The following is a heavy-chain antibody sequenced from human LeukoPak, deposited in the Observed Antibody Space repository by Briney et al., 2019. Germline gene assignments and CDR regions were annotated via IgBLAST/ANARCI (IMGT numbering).Heavy chain of an antibody. V-gene: IGHV4-39*07. CDR1: GGSISSSSYY. CDR3: ARGPSPTV. Sequence: SETLSLTCTVSGGSISSSSYYWGWIRQPPGKGLEWIGSIYYSGSTYYNPSLKSRVTISVDTSKNQFSLKLSSVTAADTAVYYCARGPSPTVWGQGTLVTVSS. CDR2: IYYSGST. J-gene: IGHJ4*02.